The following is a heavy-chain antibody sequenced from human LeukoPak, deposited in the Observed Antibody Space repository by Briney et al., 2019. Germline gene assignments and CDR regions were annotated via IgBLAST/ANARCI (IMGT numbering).Heavy chain of an antibody. D-gene: IGHD3-3*01. Sequence: PGGSLRLSCAASGFTFSSYAMSWVRQAPGKGLEWVSAISGSGGSAYYADSVKGRFTISRDNSKNTLYLQMNSLRAEDTAVYYCAKGDFWSLYYFDYWGQGTLVTVSS. CDR2: ISGSGGSA. CDR1: GFTFSSYA. CDR3: AKGDFWSLYYFDY. V-gene: IGHV3-23*01. J-gene: IGHJ4*02.